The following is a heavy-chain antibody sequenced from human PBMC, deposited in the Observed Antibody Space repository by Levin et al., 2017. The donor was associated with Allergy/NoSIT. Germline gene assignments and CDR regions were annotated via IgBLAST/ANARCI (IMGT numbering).Heavy chain of an antibody. D-gene: IGHD3-9*01. CDR2: IWYDGRNK. CDR1: GFTFSNYG. J-gene: IGHJ4*02. Sequence: PGGSLRLSCAASGFTFSNYGMHWVRQAPGKGLEWVAVIWYDGRNKNYVDSVKGRFTISRDNSKNTLYLQMNSLRAEDTAVYYCARAKSLGAILTGFDYWGQGTLVTVSS. CDR3: ARAKSLGAILTGFDY. V-gene: IGHV3-33*01.